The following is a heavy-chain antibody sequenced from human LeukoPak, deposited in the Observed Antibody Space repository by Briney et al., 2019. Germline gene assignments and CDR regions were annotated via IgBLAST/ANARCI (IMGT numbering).Heavy chain of an antibody. D-gene: IGHD6-19*01. CDR1: GYTFTSYG. CDR2: IIPIFGTA. Sequence: GASVKVSCKASGYTFTSYGISWVRQAPGQGLEWMGGIIPIFGTANYAQKFQGRVTITADKSTSTAYMELSSLRSEDTAVYYCARFAVHRRITVAGQFGLDYWGQGTLVSLSS. V-gene: IGHV1-69*06. J-gene: IGHJ4*02. CDR3: ARFAVHRRITVAGQFGLDY.